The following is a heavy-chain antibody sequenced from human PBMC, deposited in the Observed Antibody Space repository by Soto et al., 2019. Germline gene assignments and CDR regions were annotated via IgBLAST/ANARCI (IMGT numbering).Heavy chain of an antibody. J-gene: IGHJ4*01. CDR3: AREPVGVGVPTTMRTFDY. Sequence: QVQLVQSGAEVKKPGSSVKVSCKASGGTFSSHAISWVRQSPGQRLEWMGGIVPMFGTPKYAQKFQGRLTFTADESMTAAFMELSSLRSEDTAVYYCAREPVGVGVPTTMRTFDYWGQGTLVTVSS. D-gene: IGHD2-2*01. V-gene: IGHV1-69*01. CDR2: IVPMFGTP. CDR1: GGTFSSHA.